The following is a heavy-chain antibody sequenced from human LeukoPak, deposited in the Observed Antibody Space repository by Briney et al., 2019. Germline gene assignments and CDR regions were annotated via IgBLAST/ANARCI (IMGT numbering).Heavy chain of an antibody. V-gene: IGHV4-30-2*01. CDR1: GGSISSGGYS. CDR3: ARGPYYYMDV. J-gene: IGHJ6*03. CDR2: IYHSGST. Sequence: SQTLSLTCAVSGGSISSGGYSWSWIRQPPGKGLEWIGYIYHSGSTYYNPSLKSRVTISVDRSKNQFSLKLSSVTVADTAVYYCARGPYYYMDVWGKGTTVTVSS.